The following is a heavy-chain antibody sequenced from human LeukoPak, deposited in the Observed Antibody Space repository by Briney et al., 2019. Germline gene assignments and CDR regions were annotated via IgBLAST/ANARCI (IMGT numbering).Heavy chain of an antibody. D-gene: IGHD3-22*01. CDR3: ARSYYYDSSGYYFPFYYYYYGMDV. V-gene: IGHV4-61*08. J-gene: IGHJ6*02. Sequence: SETLSLTCTVSGGSISSGDYYWSWIRQPPGKGLEWIGYIYYSGSTNYNPSLKSRVTISVDTSKNQFSLKLSSVTAADTAVYYCARSYYYDSSGYYFPFYYYYYGMDVWGQGTTVTVSS. CDR2: IYYSGST. CDR1: GGSISSGDYY.